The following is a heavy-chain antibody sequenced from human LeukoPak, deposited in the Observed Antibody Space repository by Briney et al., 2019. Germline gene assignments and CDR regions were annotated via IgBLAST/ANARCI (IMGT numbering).Heavy chain of an antibody. Sequence: SQTLSLTCTVSGGSISSGDYYWSWIRQPPGKGLEWIGYIYYSGSTYYNPSLKSRVTISVDTSKNQFSLKLSSVTAADTAVYYCASNIVVVPDEGYYYGMDVWGQGTTVTVSS. V-gene: IGHV4-30-4*01. D-gene: IGHD2-2*01. CDR2: IYYSGST. J-gene: IGHJ6*02. CDR3: ASNIVVVPDEGYYYGMDV. CDR1: GGSISSGDYY.